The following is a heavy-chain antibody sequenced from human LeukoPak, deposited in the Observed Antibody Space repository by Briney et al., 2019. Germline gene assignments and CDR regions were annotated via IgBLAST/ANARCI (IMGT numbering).Heavy chain of an antibody. Sequence: GGSLRLSCAASGFTFSSYSMNWVRQAPGKGLEWVSSISSSSSYIYYADSVKGRFTISRDNAKNSLYLQMNSLRAEDTAVYYCARSGTVTTDLDDYWSQGTLVTVSS. D-gene: IGHD4-17*01. V-gene: IGHV3-21*01. CDR3: ARSGTVTTDLDDY. CDR1: GFTFSSYS. J-gene: IGHJ4*02. CDR2: ISSSSSYI.